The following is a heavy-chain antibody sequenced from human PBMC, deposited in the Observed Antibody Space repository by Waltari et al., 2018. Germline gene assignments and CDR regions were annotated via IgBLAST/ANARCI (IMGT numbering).Heavy chain of an antibody. V-gene: IGHV3-20*04. CDR3: AKSGNLAARPHFDF. D-gene: IGHD6-6*01. CDR2: IKWDGGFT. CDR1: EFTCDDYG. Sequence: EVQLVGPGGSLVRPGGCLGLSCAASEFTCDDYGMNWVRQVPGKGLEWVAGIKWDGGFTAYVDSVKGRFTISRDNAKNSVYLQMNSLRSEDTALYYCAKSGNLAARPHFDFWGQGTWVTVSS. J-gene: IGHJ4*02.